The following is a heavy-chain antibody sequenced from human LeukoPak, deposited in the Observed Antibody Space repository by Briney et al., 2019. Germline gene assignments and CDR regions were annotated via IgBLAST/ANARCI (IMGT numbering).Heavy chain of an antibody. CDR3: ARAVPYNYGDLYFDY. D-gene: IGHD4-17*01. CDR1: GFTFSTYA. J-gene: IGHJ4*02. Sequence: GGSLRLSCAASGFTFSTYAMSWVRQAPGKGLEWVSSISSSGGGTYYADSVKGRFTISRDNSKNTLYLQMNSLRAEDTAVYYCARAVPYNYGDLYFDYWGQGTLVTVSS. V-gene: IGHV3-23*01. CDR2: ISSSGGGT.